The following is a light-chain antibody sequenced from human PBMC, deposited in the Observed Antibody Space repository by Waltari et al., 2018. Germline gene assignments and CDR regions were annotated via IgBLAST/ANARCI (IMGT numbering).Light chain of an antibody. CDR1: SSDDGRFNY. CDR2: EFS. Sequence: QSALTQHAAVSGSPGQPITSPSTVTSSDDGRFNYDSWYQQYPGKAPKLMIFEFSNRPSGVSNRFSGSKSGNTASLTISGLQAEDEADYYCSSFTSSSVYVFGTGTKVTVL. V-gene: IGLV2-14*01. CDR3: SSFTSSSVYV. J-gene: IGLJ1*01.